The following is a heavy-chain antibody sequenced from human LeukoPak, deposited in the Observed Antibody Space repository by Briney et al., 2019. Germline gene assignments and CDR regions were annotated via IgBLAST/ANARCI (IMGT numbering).Heavy chain of an antibody. CDR2: MNPNSGNT. CDR1: GYTFTSYD. J-gene: IGHJ5*02. CDR3: ARANYGDSGWFDP. D-gene: IGHD4-17*01. V-gene: IGHV1-8*03. Sequence: ASEKVSCKASGYTFTSYDINWVRQATGQGLEWMGWMNPNSGNTGYAQKFQGRVTITRNTSISTAYMELSSLRSEDTAVYYCARANYGDSGWFDPWGQGTLVTVSS.